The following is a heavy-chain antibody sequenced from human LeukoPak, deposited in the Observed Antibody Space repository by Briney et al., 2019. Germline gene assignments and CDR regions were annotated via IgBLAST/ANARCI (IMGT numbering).Heavy chain of an antibody. CDR3: AREDDGFDI. J-gene: IGHJ3*02. CDR1: GLTFSSYS. CDR2: IYHDGTNK. Sequence: GGSLRLSCAASGLTFSSYSMNWVRQAPGKGLEWVAVIYHDGTNKYYAHSVKGRFTISRDNSKNTLFLQMNSLRGEDTAVYFCAREDDGFDIWGQGTPVTVSS. V-gene: IGHV3-33*08.